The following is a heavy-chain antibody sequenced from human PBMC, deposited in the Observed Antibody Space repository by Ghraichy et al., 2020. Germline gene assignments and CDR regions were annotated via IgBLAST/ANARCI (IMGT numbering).Heavy chain of an antibody. Sequence: ASVKVSCKTSGFTFSDYYMHWVRQAPGQGLEWMGWVSPKSGGTNYAPKFQGRVTMTRDTSITAIYMELNKLTSDDTAVYYCAREDLLTHVFDFWGQGALVTVSS. CDR1: GFTFSDYY. J-gene: IGHJ4*02. V-gene: IGHV1-2*02. D-gene: IGHD2-21*02. CDR2: VSPKSGGT. CDR3: AREDLLTHVFDF.